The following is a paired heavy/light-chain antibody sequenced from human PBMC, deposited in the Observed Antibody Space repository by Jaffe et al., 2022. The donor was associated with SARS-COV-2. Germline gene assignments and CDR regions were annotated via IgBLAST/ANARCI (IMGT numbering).Light chain of an antibody. J-gene: IGKJ1*01. Sequence: DIQMTQSPSTLSASIGDRVTITCRASQSISRWLAWYQQKPGKAPKLLIYKASSLESGVPSRFSGSGSGTEFTLTISSLQPDDFATYYCQQFNSYSPTFGQGTKVEIK. CDR2: KAS. CDR1: QSISRW. V-gene: IGKV1-5*03. CDR3: QQFNSYSPT.
Heavy chain of an antibody. CDR1: GYIFTDYG. V-gene: IGHV1-18*01. Sequence: QVQLLQSGAEVKQPGASVKVSCKASGYIFTDYGISWVRQAPGQGLEWMGWISIYNGNTNYAQKLQDRVTMTTDTSTSTAYMELRSLRSDDTAVYYCARVGVTFGGVIVPPVGWFDPWGQGTLVTVSS. CDR2: ISIYNGNT. J-gene: IGHJ5*02. D-gene: IGHD3-16*02. CDR3: ARVGVTFGGVIVPPVGWFDP.